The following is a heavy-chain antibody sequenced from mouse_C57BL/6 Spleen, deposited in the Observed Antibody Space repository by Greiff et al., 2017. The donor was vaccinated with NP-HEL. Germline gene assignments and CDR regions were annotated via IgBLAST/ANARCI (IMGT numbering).Heavy chain of an antibody. CDR3: AREKLGGWYFDV. J-gene: IGHJ1*03. CDR1: GFTFSDFY. D-gene: IGHD4-1*01. CDR2: SRNKANDYTT. V-gene: IGHV7-1*01. Sequence: EVHLVESGGGLVQSGRSLRLSCATSGFTFSDFYMEWVRQAPGKGLEWIAASRNKANDYTTEYSASVKGRFIVSRDTSQSILYLQMNALRAEDTAIYYCAREKLGGWYFDVWGTGTTVTVSS.